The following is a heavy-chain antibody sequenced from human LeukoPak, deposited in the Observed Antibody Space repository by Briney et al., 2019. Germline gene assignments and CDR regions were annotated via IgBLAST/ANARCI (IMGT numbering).Heavy chain of an antibody. J-gene: IGHJ4*02. CDR1: GGSISSYY. Sequence: SETLPLTCTVSGGSISSYYWSWIRQPPGKGLEWIGYIYYSGSTNYNPSLKSRVTISVDTSKNQFSLKLSSVTAADTAVYYCARVRGSTADYWGQGTLVTVSS. CDR2: IYYSGST. D-gene: IGHD3-10*01. V-gene: IGHV4-59*01. CDR3: ARVRGSTADY.